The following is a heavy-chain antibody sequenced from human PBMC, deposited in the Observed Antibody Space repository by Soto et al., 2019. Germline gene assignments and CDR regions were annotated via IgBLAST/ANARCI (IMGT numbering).Heavy chain of an antibody. D-gene: IGHD2-15*01. Sequence: GESLKISCKGSGYSFTSYWIAWVRQMPGKGLEWMGIVHPGDSDTRYSPSIQGQVTIPVDKSISTAYLQWSSLKASDTAMYYCARAVVVVAGSVYLDHCGQGTLVTVSS. CDR1: GYSFTSYW. CDR2: VHPGDSDT. V-gene: IGHV5-51*01. CDR3: ARAVVVVAGSVYLDH. J-gene: IGHJ4*02.